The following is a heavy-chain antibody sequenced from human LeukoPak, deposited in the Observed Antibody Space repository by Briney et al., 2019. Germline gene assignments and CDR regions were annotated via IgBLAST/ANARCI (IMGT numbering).Heavy chain of an antibody. CDR3: AKRGTTSAFDI. J-gene: IGHJ3*02. V-gene: IGHV3-30*02. D-gene: IGHD1-1*01. Sequence: PGGSLRLSCAASGFTFSSYGMHWVRQAPGKGLEWVAFIRYGSNKYYADSVKGRFTISRDNSKNTLYLQMNSLRAEDTAVYYCAKRGTTSAFDIWGQGTMVTVSS. CDR2: IRYGSNK. CDR1: GFTFSSYG.